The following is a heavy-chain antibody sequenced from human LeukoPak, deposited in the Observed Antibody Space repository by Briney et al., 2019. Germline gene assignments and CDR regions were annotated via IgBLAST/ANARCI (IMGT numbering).Heavy chain of an antibody. CDR3: ARGRDVYDGDLNY. CDR2: ISGYNGHT. Sequence: GASVKVSCKASGYTFTSYGISWVRQAPGQGLEWMGWISGYNGHTNYAQKLQGRVTITADKSTSTAYMELSSLRSEDTAVYYCARGRDVYDGDLNYWGQGTLVTVSS. J-gene: IGHJ4*02. V-gene: IGHV1-18*01. D-gene: IGHD5-24*01. CDR1: GYTFTSYG.